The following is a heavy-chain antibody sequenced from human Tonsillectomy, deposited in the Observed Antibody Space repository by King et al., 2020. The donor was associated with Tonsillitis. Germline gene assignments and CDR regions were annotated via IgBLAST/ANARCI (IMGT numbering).Heavy chain of an antibody. CDR3: AREYYDFWSGYYSTPPFYYYMDV. V-gene: IGHV3-21*01. J-gene: IGHJ6*03. D-gene: IGHD3-3*01. CDR1: GFTFSSYS. CDR2: ISSSSSYI. Sequence: VQLVQSGGGLVKPGGSLRLSCAASGFTFSSYSMNWVRQAPGKGLEWVSSISSSSSYIYYADSVKGRFTISRDNAKNSLYLQMNSLRAEDTAVYYCAREYYDFWSGYYSTPPFYYYMDVWGKGTTVTVSS.